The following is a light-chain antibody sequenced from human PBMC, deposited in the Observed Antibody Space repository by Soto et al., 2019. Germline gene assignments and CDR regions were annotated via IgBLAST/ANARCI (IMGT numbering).Light chain of an antibody. Sequence: EIVMTQSPATLSVSPGERATLSCRASQSVSSNLAWYQQKPGQAPRLLISGASTRATGIPARFSGSGSGTEFTLTISSLQSEYFAVYYCQQYNNWPPWTFGQGTKVEIK. V-gene: IGKV3-15*01. CDR3: QQYNNWPPWT. CDR2: GAS. J-gene: IGKJ1*01. CDR1: QSVSSN.